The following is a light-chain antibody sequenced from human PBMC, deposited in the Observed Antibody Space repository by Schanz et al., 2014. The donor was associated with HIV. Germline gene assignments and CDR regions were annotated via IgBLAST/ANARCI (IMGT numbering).Light chain of an antibody. CDR1: SSDIGSNT. CDR2: SND. Sequence: QSVLTQPPSASGTPGQRVTISCSGSSSDIGSNTVNWYQQLPGTAPKLLIYSNDQRPSGVPARFSGSKSGTSASLAISGLQSADEADYYCLSYDSSLSGSWVFGGGTKLTVL. J-gene: IGLJ3*02. V-gene: IGLV1-44*01. CDR3: LSYDSSLSGSWV.